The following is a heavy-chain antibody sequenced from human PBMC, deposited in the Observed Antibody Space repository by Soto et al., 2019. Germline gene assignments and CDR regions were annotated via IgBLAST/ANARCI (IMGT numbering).Heavy chain of an antibody. CDR1: GFSFSTYA. D-gene: IGHD2-2*01. CDR2: ISGSGDST. CDR3: ATRRDASFYYYGMDV. Sequence: EVQLSESGGGLVQPGGSLRLSCTASGFSFSTYAMTWVRQAPGKGLEWVSGISGSGDSTHYADSVKGRFTISRDNSKDTLYLQMSSLRAEDTAVYYCATRRDASFYYYGMDVWGQGTTVTVSS. J-gene: IGHJ6*02. V-gene: IGHV3-23*01.